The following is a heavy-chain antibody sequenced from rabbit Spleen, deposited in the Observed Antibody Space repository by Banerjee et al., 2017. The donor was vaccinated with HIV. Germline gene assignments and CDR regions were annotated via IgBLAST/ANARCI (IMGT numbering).Heavy chain of an antibody. J-gene: IGHJ4*01. V-gene: IGHV1S40*01. D-gene: IGHD4-1*01. Sequence: QSLEESGGDLVKPGASLTLTCTASGVSFSGDSYMCWVRQAPGKGLEWIACIDTGSSGFTYFASWAKGRFTISKTSSTTVTLQMTSLTAADTATYFCVRDRRSSGWGVPLYYFNLWGQGTLVTVS. CDR2: IDTGSSGFT. CDR1: GVSFSGDSY. CDR3: VRDRRSSGWGVPLYYFNL.